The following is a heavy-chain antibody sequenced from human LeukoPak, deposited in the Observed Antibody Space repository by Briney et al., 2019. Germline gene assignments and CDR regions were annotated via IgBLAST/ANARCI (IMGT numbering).Heavy chain of an antibody. V-gene: IGHV3-23*01. CDR2: ISGSGGST. D-gene: IGHD6-19*01. CDR1: GFTFTNYA. J-gene: IGHJ6*02. Sequence: GGSLRLSCAASGFTFTNYAMSWVRQAPGKGLEWVSAISGSGGSTYYADSVKGRFTISRDNSKNTLYLQMNSLRAEDTAVYYCARDRSSPFYYYFYGMDVWGQGTTVSVSS. CDR3: ARDRSSPFYYYFYGMDV.